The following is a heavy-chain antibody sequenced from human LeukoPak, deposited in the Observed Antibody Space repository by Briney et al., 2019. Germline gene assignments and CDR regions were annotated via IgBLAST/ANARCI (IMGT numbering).Heavy chain of an antibody. Sequence: GASVKVSCKASGYTFTSYGISWVRQAPGQGLEWMGWISAYNGNTNYAQKLQGRVTMTTDTSTSTAYMELRSLRSDDTAVYYCARGTAVAGTQFPYYYYYMDVWGKGTTVTVSS. CDR2: ISAYNGNT. D-gene: IGHD6-19*01. CDR3: ARGTAVAGTQFPYYYYYMDV. V-gene: IGHV1-18*01. J-gene: IGHJ6*03. CDR1: GYTFTSYG.